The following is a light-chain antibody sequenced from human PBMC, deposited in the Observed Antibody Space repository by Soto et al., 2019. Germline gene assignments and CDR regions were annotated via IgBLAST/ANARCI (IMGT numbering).Light chain of an antibody. V-gene: IGLV2-23*01. CDR1: SSDVGSYNF. J-gene: IGLJ1*01. CDR3: FSYAGSTYV. Sequence: QSALTQPASVSGSPGQSITISCTGTSSDVGSYNFVSWYQQYPGKVPKLVIYEGTKRPSGVSNRFSGSKSGNTASLTISGLQAEDEADYYCFSYAGSTYVFGTGTKLTVL. CDR2: EGT.